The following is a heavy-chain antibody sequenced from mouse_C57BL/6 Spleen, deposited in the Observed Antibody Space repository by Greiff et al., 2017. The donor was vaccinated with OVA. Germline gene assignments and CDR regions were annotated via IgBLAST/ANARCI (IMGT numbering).Heavy chain of an antibody. D-gene: IGHD1-1*01. CDR3: ARYSYGSTYAMDS. CDR2: IDPSDSYT. V-gene: IGHV1-50*01. CDR1: GYTFTSYW. Sequence: QVQLQQPGAELVKPGASVKLSCKASGYTFTSYWMQWVKQRPGQGLEWIGEIDPSDSYTNYNQKFKGKATLTVDTSSSTAYMQLSSLTSEDSAVYYCARYSYGSTYAMDSWGQGTSVTVSS. J-gene: IGHJ4*01.